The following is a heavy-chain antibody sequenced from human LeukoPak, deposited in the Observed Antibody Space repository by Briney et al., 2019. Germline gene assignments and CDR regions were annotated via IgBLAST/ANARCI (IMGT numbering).Heavy chain of an antibody. Sequence: GGSLRLSCAASGFTFSSFAMSWVRQAPGKGLEWVSAISGSGGSTYYADSVKGRFTISRDNSKNTLYLQMNSLRAEDTAVYYCSSDSSGWLAASAFDIWGQGTMVTVSS. CDR2: ISGSGGST. D-gene: IGHD6-19*01. J-gene: IGHJ3*02. V-gene: IGHV3-23*01. CDR1: GFTFSSFA. CDR3: SSDSSGWLAASAFDI.